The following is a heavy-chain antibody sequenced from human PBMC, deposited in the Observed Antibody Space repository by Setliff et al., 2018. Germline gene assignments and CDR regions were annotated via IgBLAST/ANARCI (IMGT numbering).Heavy chain of an antibody. CDR1: GGSISSSSYY. Sequence: SETLSLTCTVSGGSISSSSYYWGWIRQPPGKGLERIGSIYYSGSTYYNPSLKGRVTISVDTSKNQFSLKLSSVTAADTAVYYCARFDYWGQGTLVTVSS. V-gene: IGHV4-39*07. J-gene: IGHJ4*02. CDR3: ARFDY. CDR2: IYYSGST.